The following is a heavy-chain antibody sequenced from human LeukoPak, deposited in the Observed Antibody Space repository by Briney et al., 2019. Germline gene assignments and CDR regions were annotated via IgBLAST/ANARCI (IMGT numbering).Heavy chain of an antibody. J-gene: IGHJ6*03. CDR2: IKQDGRDK. D-gene: IGHD3-3*01. CDR3: VRACWSGSYRDYNYYMDV. Sequence: PGGSLRLSCAVSGFTFNAYWMSWVRQAPGKGLEWVANIKQDGRDKYYVDSVRGRFTISRDNAKDSVYLQMNSLRAEDTAVYYCVRACWSGSYRDYNYYMDVWGKGTTVTVSS. CDR1: GFTFNAYW. V-gene: IGHV3-7*01.